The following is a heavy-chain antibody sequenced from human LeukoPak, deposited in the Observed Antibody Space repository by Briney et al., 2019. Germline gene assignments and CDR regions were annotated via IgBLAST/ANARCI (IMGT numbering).Heavy chain of an antibody. CDR3: AKRGYCSGGRCYSFHFDY. Sequence: PGRSLRLSCAASGFTFSSHGMLWVRQAPGKGLEWVALMSYDGTNKVYADSVKGRFTISRDNSKNTLYLEMNNLRAEDTAVYYCAKRGYCSGGRCYSFHFDYWGQGTLVTVSS. J-gene: IGHJ4*02. D-gene: IGHD2-15*01. CDR2: MSYDGTNK. V-gene: IGHV3-30*18. CDR1: GFTFSSHG.